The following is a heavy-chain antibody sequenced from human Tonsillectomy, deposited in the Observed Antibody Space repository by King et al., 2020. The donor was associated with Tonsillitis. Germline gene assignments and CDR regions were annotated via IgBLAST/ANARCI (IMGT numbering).Heavy chain of an antibody. D-gene: IGHD3-3*01. V-gene: IGHV3-53*02. CDR1: GFTVSGNY. J-gene: IGHJ6*03. CDR2: IYSGGST. Sequence: VQLVETGGGLIQPGGSLRLSCAASGFTVSGNYMSWVRQAPGKGLDWVSVIYSGGSTYYADSVKGRFTISRDNSKNTLYLQMNSLRAEDTAVYYCARLEGGYDFWSGYHPGYMDVWGKGTTVTVFS. CDR3: ARLEGGYDFWSGYHPGYMDV.